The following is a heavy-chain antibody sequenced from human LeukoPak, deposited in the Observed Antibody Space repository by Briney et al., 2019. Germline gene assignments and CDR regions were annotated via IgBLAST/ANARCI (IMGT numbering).Heavy chain of an antibody. V-gene: IGHV3-11*01. CDR1: GFTFSDYY. J-gene: IGHJ6*02. D-gene: IGHD5-12*01. Sequence: RAGGSLRLSCAASGFTFSDYYMSWIRQAPGKGLEWVSYISSSGSTIYYADSVKGRFTISRDNAKNSLYLQMNSLRAEDTAVYCCARDLDSGRNYYYYGMDVWGQGTTVTVSS. CDR3: ARDLDSGRNYYYYGMDV. CDR2: ISSSGSTI.